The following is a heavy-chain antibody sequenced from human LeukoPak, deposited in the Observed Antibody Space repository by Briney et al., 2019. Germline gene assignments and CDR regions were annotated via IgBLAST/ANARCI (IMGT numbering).Heavy chain of an antibody. CDR3: ARGGAADY. J-gene: IGHJ4*02. V-gene: IGHV3-11*06. D-gene: IGHD1-26*01. Sequence: GGSLRLSCAASGFTFSGYFMNWIRQAPGKGLEWVSYISPGSDYTNYADSVKGRFTISRDNAKNSLYLQMSSLRAEDTAAYYCARGGAADYWGQGTLVTVSS. CDR1: GFTFSGYF. CDR2: ISPGSDYT.